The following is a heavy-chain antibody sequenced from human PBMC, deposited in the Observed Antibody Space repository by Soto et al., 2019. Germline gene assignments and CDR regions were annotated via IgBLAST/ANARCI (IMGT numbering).Heavy chain of an antibody. D-gene: IGHD3-22*01. V-gene: IGHV3-30*18. CDR3: AKPSYYYDSSGYYDL. J-gene: IGHJ4*02. CDR1: GFTFIGEG. Sequence: PGGSLRLSFSSSGFTFIGEGMHWVRQARCKGLEWVAVISYDGINKYYADSVKGRFTISRDNSKNTLYLQMNSLRAEDTAVYYCAKPSYYYDSSGYYDLWGQGTLVTVSS. CDR2: ISYDGINK.